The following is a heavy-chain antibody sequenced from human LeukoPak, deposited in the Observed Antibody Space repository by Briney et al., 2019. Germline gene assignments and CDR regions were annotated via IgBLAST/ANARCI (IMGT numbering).Heavy chain of an antibody. CDR3: ARDQKGDMITVGGVIVITPDY. CDR2: IKQDGSEK. CDR1: GFTFSSYW. J-gene: IGHJ4*02. V-gene: IGHV3-7*01. D-gene: IGHD3-16*02. Sequence: GGSLRLSCAASGFTFSSYWMSWVRQAPGKGLEWVANIKQDGSEKYYVDSVKGRFTISRDNAKNSLYLQMNSLRAEDTAVYYCARDQKGDMITVGGVIVITPDYWGQGTLVTVSS.